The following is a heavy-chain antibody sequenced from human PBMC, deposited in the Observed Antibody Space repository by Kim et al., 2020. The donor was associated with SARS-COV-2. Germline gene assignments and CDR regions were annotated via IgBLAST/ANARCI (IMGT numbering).Heavy chain of an antibody. J-gene: IGHJ3*02. D-gene: IGHD6-13*01. CDR3: ARAPRSESSSGERDDAFDI. Sequence: GRFTISRDNAKNSLYLQMNSLRAEDTAVYYCARAPRSESSSGERDDAFDIWGQGTMVTVSS. V-gene: IGHV3-11*06.